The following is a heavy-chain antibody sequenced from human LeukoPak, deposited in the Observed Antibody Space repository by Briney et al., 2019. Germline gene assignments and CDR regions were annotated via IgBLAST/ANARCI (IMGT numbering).Heavy chain of an antibody. V-gene: IGHV3-30*02. D-gene: IGHD2-8*01. Sequence: GGSLRLSCAASEFTFSSYGMHWVRQAPGKGLEWVAFIRYDTSNKYYADSVKGRFTISRDNARNSLYLQMNSLRAEDTAVYYCARDYLYCTNGVCYDYWGQGTLVTVSS. CDR3: ARDYLYCTNGVCYDY. CDR1: EFTFSSYG. J-gene: IGHJ4*02. CDR2: IRYDTSNK.